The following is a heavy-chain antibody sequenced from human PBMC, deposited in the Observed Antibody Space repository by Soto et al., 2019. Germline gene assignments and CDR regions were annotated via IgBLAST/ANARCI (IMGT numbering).Heavy chain of an antibody. D-gene: IGHD5-18*01. V-gene: IGHV5-51*01. J-gene: IGHJ6*02. CDR2: IYPGDSDT. Sequence: GESLKISCKGSGYSFTSYWIGWVRQMPGKGLEWMGIIYPGDSDTRYSPSFQGQVTISADKSISTAYLQWSSLKASDTAMYYCAKDRGYSYGYPRNYYGMDVWGQGTTVTVSS. CDR1: GYSFTSYW. CDR3: AKDRGYSYGYPRNYYGMDV.